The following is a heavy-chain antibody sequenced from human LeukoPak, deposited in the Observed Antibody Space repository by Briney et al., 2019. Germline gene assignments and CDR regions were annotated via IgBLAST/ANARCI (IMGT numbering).Heavy chain of an antibody. CDR1: GYTFTTYY. V-gene: IGHV1-46*01. CDR3: ARDGYGYYFGSGSSYYFDY. CDR2: INPSGGTT. Sequence: GASVKVSCKASGYTFTTYYMYWVRQAPGQGLEWMGIINPSGGTTSYAQKFQGRVTMTRDTSTSTVYMELSSLRSEDTAVYYCARDGYGYYFGSGSSYYFDYWGQGTLVTVSS. D-gene: IGHD3-10*01. J-gene: IGHJ4*02.